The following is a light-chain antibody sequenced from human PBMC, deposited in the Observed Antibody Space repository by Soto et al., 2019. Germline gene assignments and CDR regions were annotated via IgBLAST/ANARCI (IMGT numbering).Light chain of an antibody. CDR2: EVS. CDR1: SSDVGGYHY. CDR3: SSYRSIGSIV. V-gene: IGLV2-14*01. J-gene: IGLJ1*01. Sequence: QSALTQPASVSWSPGQSITISCTGTSSDVGGYHYVSWYQQYPGKAPKVIIYEVSKRPSGISNRFSGSKSGNTASLTISGLQDDDEADYFCSSYRSIGSIVFGTGTKVTVL.